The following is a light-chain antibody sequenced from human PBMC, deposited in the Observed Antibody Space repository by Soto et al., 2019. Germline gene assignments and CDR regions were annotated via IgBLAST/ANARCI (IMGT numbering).Light chain of an antibody. CDR1: SSDVGAYNY. CDR3: SSKRTTASLV. V-gene: IGLV2-14*01. CDR2: EVS. J-gene: IGLJ1*01. Sequence: QSVLTQPASVSGSPGQTITISCTGTSSDVGAYNYVSWYQRHPGKAPKLMIYEVSNRPSGVSDRFSGSKSGNTASLTISGLQAADEADYYCSSKRTTASLVFGTGTKVTVL.